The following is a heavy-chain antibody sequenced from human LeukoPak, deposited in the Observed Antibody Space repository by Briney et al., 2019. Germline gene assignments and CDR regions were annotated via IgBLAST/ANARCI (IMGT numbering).Heavy chain of an antibody. Sequence: QPGRSLTLSCAASGVTFSNYATNWVRQAPGQGLGWVSLISVGTGSTYYADSVKGRFSISRDNSKNTVYLQMNSLRVEDTAVYYCAKGPVSAIVGATTLDYWGQGTLVTVSS. CDR3: AKGPVSAIVGATTLDY. D-gene: IGHD1-26*01. CDR1: GVTFSNYA. V-gene: IGHV3-23*01. J-gene: IGHJ4*02. CDR2: ISVGTGST.